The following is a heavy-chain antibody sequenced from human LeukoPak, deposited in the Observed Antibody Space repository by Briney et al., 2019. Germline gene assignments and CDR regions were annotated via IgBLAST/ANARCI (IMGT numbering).Heavy chain of an antibody. J-gene: IGHJ6*02. Sequence: SETLSLTCAVYGGSFSGYYWSWIRQPPGKGLEWIGEINHSGSTNYNPSLKSRVTISVDTSKNQFSLKLSSVPAADTPVYYCARVTVACYYYYGMDVWGQGTTVTVSS. V-gene: IGHV4-34*01. CDR3: ARVTVACYYYYGMDV. CDR1: GGSFSGYY. CDR2: INHSGST. D-gene: IGHD4-23*01.